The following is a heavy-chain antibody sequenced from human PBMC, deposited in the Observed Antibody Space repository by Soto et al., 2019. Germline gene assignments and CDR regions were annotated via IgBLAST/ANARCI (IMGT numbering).Heavy chain of an antibody. CDR2: IYYSGST. Sequence: QVQLQASGPGLVTPSATLSITCTVSGGSISTYSWNWIRQAPGKGLEWIGSIYYSGSTNYNPSLKSLVTISSDTSMHQFSLKLSSVTAAATAVYFCARRVLTAAHISSDNWCDPWFQGTLVTVSP. V-gene: IGHV4-59*01. D-gene: IGHD1-20*01. CDR1: GGSISTYS. J-gene: IGHJ5*02. CDR3: ARRVLTAAHISSDNWCDP.